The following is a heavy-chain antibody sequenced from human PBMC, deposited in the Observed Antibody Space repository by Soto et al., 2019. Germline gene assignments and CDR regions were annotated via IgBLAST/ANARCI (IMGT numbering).Heavy chain of an antibody. D-gene: IGHD3-16*02. V-gene: IGHV3-15*01. CDR1: GFTFSNAW. J-gene: IGHJ4*02. CDR3: TRDGCLPGDYDYIWGSYRCVYYFDY. CDR2: IKSKTDGGTT. Sequence: EVQLVESGGGLVKPGGSLRLSCAASGFTFSNAWMSWVRQAPGKGLEWVGRIKSKTDGGTTDYAAPVKGRFTISRDDSKNPLYLQMNSLKTEDTAVYYCTRDGCLPGDYDYIWGSYRCVYYFDYWGQGTLVTVSS.